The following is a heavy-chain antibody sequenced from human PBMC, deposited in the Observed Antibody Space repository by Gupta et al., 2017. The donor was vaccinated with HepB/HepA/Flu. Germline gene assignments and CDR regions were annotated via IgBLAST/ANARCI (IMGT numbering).Heavy chain of an antibody. CDR1: GGSFSGYY. V-gene: IGHV4-34*01. D-gene: IGHD6-25*01. CDR3: ATARKQRGRYMDV. CDR2: INHSGST. Sequence: QVQLQQWGAGLLKPSETLSLTCAVYGGSFSGYYWSWIRQPPGKGLEWIGEINHSGSTNYNPALKSRVTISVDTSKNQFSLKMRSVTAADTAVYYFATARKQRGRYMDVWGKGTTVTVYS. J-gene: IGHJ6*03.